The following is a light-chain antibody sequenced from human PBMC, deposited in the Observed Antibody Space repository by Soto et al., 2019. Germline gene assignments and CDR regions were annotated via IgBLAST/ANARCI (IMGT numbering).Light chain of an antibody. CDR2: EVT. J-gene: IGLJ1*01. CDR3: SSDTVSSHAV. Sequence: QSVLTQPASVSASPRQSITISCTGTSSDVGGYDYVSWYQQHPDKAPKLMIYEVTNRPSGVSDRFSGSKSGNTASLTISGLQADGEADYYYSSDTVSSHAVFGTGPKVAVL. V-gene: IGLV2-14*01. CDR1: SSDVGGYDY.